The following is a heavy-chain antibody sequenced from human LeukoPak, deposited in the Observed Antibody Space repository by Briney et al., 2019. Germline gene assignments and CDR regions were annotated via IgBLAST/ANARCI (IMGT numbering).Heavy chain of an antibody. CDR2: ISYDGSNE. D-gene: IGHD6-19*01. V-gene: IGHV3-30-3*01. J-gene: IGHJ4*02. CDR1: GFTFSSYA. CDR3: ARDKQGARQWLVLAY. Sequence: GGSLRLSCAASGFTFSSYAMHWVRQAPGKGLEWVAVISYDGSNEYYADSVKGRFTISRDNSKNTLYLQMNSLRAEDTAVYYCARDKQGARQWLVLAYWGQGTLVTVSS.